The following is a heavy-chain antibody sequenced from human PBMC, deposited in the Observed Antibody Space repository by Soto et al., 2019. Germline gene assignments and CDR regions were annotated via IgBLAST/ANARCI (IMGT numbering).Heavy chain of an antibody. J-gene: IGHJ5*02. D-gene: IGHD3-10*01. CDR3: VRAHALGFSNWFDP. V-gene: IGHV1-46*01. Sequence: ASVKVSCKASGYTFTTYYMHWVRQAPGQGLEWMGIISPDGGRTSYAQKFLGRVTMSADTSASTAYMDLARLKSDDTAVYYCVRAHALGFSNWFDPWGRGTLVTVSS. CDR1: GYTFTTYY. CDR2: ISPDGGRT.